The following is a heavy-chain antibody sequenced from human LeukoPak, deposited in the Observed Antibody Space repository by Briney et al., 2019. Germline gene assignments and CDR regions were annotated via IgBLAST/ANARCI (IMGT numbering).Heavy chain of an antibody. CDR3: ARGRSPHDSSGPDY. CDR2: IYYSGST. D-gene: IGHD3-22*01. J-gene: IGHJ4*02. CDR1: GGSISSYY. V-gene: IGHV4-59*01. Sequence: PSETLSLTCTVSGGSISSYYWSWIRQPPGKGLEWIGYIYYSGSTNYNPSLKSRVTISVDTSKNQFSLKLSSVTAADTAVYYCARGRSPHDSSGPDYWGQGTLVTVSS.